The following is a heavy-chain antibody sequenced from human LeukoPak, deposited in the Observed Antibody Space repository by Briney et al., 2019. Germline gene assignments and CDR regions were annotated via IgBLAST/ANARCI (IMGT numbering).Heavy chain of an antibody. Sequence: SETLSLTCTVSGVSVSSGSYYWSWIRQPSGKGLEWIGYIYYSGSTNYNPFLKSRVTISVDTSKNQFSLKLSSVTAADTAVYYCARGALGYYYDSSGSLGPWGQGTLVTVSS. V-gene: IGHV4-61*01. D-gene: IGHD3-22*01. J-gene: IGHJ5*02. CDR1: GVSVSSGSYY. CDR3: ARGALGYYYDSSGSLGP. CDR2: IYYSGST.